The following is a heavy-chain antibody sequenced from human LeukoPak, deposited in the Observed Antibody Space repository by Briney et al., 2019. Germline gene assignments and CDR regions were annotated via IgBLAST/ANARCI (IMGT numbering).Heavy chain of an antibody. D-gene: IGHD5-12*01. Sequence: SETLSLTCTVSGGSISRTSYYWDWIRQPPGKGLEWIGNVFDSGSTHYNPSLKSRVTISVDTSKNQFSLRLSSVTAADTAVYYCARHTRPGHSGYENAFDIWGQGTTVTVSS. CDR3: ARHTRPGHSGYENAFDI. J-gene: IGHJ3*02. V-gene: IGHV4-39*01. CDR1: GGSISRTSYY. CDR2: VFDSGST.